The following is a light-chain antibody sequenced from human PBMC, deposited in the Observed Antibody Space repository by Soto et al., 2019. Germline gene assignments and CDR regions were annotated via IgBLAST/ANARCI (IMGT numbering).Light chain of an antibody. V-gene: IGLV2-8*01. CDR2: EVT. CDR3: TSYAGSNNLV. CDR1: SSDVGGYNY. Sequence: QSALTQPPYASGSPGQSVTISCTGTSSDVGGYNYVSWYQQHPGKAPKLMIYEVTKRPSGVPDRFSGSKSGNTASLTVSGPQAEDEADYYCTSYAGSNNLVFGGGTKVTVL. J-gene: IGLJ2*01.